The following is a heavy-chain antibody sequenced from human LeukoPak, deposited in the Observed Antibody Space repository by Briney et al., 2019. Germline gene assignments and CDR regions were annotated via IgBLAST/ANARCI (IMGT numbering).Heavy chain of an antibody. Sequence: SVKVSCKASGGTFSSYAISWVRQDPGQGLEWMGGIIPIFGTANYAQKFQGRVTITADESTSTAYMELSSLRSEDTAVYYCARVPAAGRYYFDYWGQGTLVTVSS. J-gene: IGHJ4*02. CDR3: ARVPAAGRYYFDY. D-gene: IGHD6-13*01. CDR2: IIPIFGTA. V-gene: IGHV1-69*13. CDR1: GGTFSSYA.